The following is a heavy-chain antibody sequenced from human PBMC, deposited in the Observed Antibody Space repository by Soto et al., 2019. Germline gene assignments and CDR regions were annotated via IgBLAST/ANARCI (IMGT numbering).Heavy chain of an antibody. D-gene: IGHD5-12*01. CDR3: AKEQDVATITYYFDF. CDR2: ISYDGSNK. CDR1: GFTFSSYG. Sequence: SLRLSCAASGFTFSSYGMHWVRQAPGKGLEWVAVISYDGSNKYYADSVKGRFTISRDNSKNTLYLQMNSLRAEDTAVYYCAKEQDVATITYYFDFCSQGSLVIVSS. J-gene: IGHJ4*02. V-gene: IGHV3-30*18.